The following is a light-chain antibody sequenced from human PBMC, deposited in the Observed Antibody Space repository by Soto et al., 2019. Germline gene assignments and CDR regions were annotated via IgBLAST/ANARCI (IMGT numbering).Light chain of an antibody. Sequence: DIQMTQSPSSLSASVGDRVTITCRASQSISTYLHWYQQKSGKAPKLLIYAASSLQSGVPSRFSGSGSGTDFTLTISSLQPEDFATYYCQQSSSALITFGQGTRLDMK. J-gene: IGKJ5*01. CDR2: AAS. CDR1: QSISTY. CDR3: QQSSSALIT. V-gene: IGKV1-39*01.